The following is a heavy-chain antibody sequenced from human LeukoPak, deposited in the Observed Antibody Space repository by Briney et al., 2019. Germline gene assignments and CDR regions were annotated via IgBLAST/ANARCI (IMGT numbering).Heavy chain of an antibody. V-gene: IGHV5-51*01. CDR2: IYPGDSDT. Sequence: GESLKISCKGSGYSFTSYWIGWVRQMPGKGLEWMGIIYPGDSDTRYSPSFQGQVTISADKSISTAYLQLSSLKASDTAMYYCARRIVGATNAFDIWGQGTMVTVSS. J-gene: IGHJ3*02. CDR3: ARRIVGATNAFDI. CDR1: GYSFTSYW. D-gene: IGHD1-26*01.